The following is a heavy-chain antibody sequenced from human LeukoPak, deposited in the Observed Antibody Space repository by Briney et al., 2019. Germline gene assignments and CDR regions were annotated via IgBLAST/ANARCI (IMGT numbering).Heavy chain of an antibody. J-gene: IGHJ4*02. CDR1: GLTVSSGY. V-gene: IGHV3-53*01. CDR3: ARLLPASRHYFDY. CDR2: IYGGGAT. D-gene: IGHD6-6*01. Sequence: PGGSLRLSRAPSGLTVSSGYMAWVRQAPGKGVEWISVIYGGGATYYADSVQGRFTISRDTSNNALYLQMISLRVEDTAVYHCARLLPASRHYFDYWGLGTLVTVSS.